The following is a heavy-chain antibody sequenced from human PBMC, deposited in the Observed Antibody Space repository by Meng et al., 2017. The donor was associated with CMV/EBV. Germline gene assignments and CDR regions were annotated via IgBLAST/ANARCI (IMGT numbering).Heavy chain of an antibody. CDR3: ARNPRRAGTYGSRSL. D-gene: IGHD3-10*01. CDR1: GFTFSSYS. CDR2: ISSSSSYI. Sequence: SGFTFSSYSMNWVRQAPGKGLEWVSSISSSSSYIYYADSVKGRFTISRDNAKNSLYLQMNSLRAEDTAVYYCARNPRRAGTYGSRSLWGQGTLVTVSS. V-gene: IGHV3-21*01. J-gene: IGHJ4*02.